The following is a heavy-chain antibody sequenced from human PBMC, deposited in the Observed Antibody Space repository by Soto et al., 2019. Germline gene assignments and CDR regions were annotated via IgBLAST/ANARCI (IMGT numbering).Heavy chain of an antibody. J-gene: IGHJ4*02. CDR3: AGDLVSGSGSLGH. CDR2: IRGDGNDA. D-gene: IGHD3-10*01. CDR1: GFTFSTYW. Sequence: EVQLVESGGGIVQPGGSLRLSCVASGFTFSTYWMHWVRQAPGKGLVWVSRIRGDGNDANYADSVRCRFSISRDNAKSTLYLQMNSLRAEDTAVYYCAGDLVSGSGSLGHWGQGTLVTVSS. V-gene: IGHV3-74*01.